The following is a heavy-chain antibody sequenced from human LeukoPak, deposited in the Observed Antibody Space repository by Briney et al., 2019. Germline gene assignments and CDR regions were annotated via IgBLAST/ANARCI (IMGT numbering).Heavy chain of an antibody. J-gene: IGHJ4*02. D-gene: IGHD3-3*01. CDR1: GFTFSSYG. CDR3: ARDKRVTIDY. Sequence: GRSLRLSCAASGFTFSSYGTHWVRQAPGKGLEWVAVIWYDGSNKYYADSVKGRFTISRDNSKNTLYLQMNSLRAEDTAVYYCARDKRVTIDYWGQGTLVTVSS. CDR2: IWYDGSNK. V-gene: IGHV3-33*01.